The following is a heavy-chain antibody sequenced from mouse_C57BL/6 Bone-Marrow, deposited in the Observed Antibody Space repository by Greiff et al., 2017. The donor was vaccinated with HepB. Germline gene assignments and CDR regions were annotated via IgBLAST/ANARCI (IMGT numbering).Heavy chain of an antibody. Sequence: QVQLKQSGAELVRPGASVKMSCKASGYTFTSYNMHLVKQTPRQGLEWIGAIYPGNGDTSYNQKFKGKATLTVDKSSSTAYMQLSSLTSEDSAVYFCARFTTWAMDYWGQGTSVTVSS. CDR2: IYPGNGDT. CDR3: ARFTTWAMDY. CDR1: GYTFTSYN. V-gene: IGHV1-12*01. D-gene: IGHD1-1*01. J-gene: IGHJ4*01.